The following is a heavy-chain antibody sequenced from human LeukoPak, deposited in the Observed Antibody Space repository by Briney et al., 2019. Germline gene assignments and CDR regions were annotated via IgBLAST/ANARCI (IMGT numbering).Heavy chain of an antibody. V-gene: IGHV4-39*07. Sequence: SETLSLTCTVSGGSISSSSYYWGWIRQPPGKGLEWIGTIYYSGSTYYNPSLKSRVTISVDTSKNQFSLKLSSVTAADTAVYYCAREADSSGYRDWYFDLWGRGTLVTVSS. CDR3: AREADSSGYRDWYFDL. CDR1: GGSISSSSYY. J-gene: IGHJ2*01. D-gene: IGHD3-22*01. CDR2: IYYSGST.